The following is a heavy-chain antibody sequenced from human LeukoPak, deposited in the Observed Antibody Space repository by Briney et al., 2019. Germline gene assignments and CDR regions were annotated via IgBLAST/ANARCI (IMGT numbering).Heavy chain of an antibody. CDR1: GGSFSVFY. D-gene: IGHD2-2*01. Sequence: SETLSLTCAVYGGSFSVFYLSLISHPPRKGFEWGGEINHSGSTNYNPSLKSRVTISVDTSKNQFSLKLSSVTAADTAVYYCARGGVVPAAFFDYWGQGTLVTVSS. CDR2: INHSGST. CDR3: ARGGVVPAAFFDY. J-gene: IGHJ4*02. V-gene: IGHV4-34*01.